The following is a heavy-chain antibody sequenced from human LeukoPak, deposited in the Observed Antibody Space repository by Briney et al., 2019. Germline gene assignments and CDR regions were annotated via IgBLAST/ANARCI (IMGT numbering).Heavy chain of an antibody. CDR2: IYYSGST. D-gene: IGHD2-2*01. Sequence: SETLSLTCTVSGGSISSYYWSWIRQPPGRGLEWIGYIYYSGSTNYNPSLKSRVTISVDTSKNQFSLKLSSVTAADTAVYYCARSRYIVVVPAAMLGPSRNWFDPWGQGTLVTVSS. CDR1: GGSISSYY. J-gene: IGHJ5*02. CDR3: ARSRYIVVVPAAMLGPSRNWFDP. V-gene: IGHV4-59*01.